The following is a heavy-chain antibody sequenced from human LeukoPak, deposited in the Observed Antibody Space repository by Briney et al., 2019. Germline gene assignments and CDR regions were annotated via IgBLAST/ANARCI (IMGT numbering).Heavy chain of an antibody. CDR1: GFSFSSYW. J-gene: IGHJ4*01. D-gene: IGHD3-22*01. CDR2: IKQNGREI. V-gene: IGHV3-7*03. Sequence: PGGSLRLSCAASGFSFSSYWMSWVRQAPGKGLEWVANIKQNGREIYYVDSVRGRFTISRDNAKNSLYLQMNSLRAEDTAVYYCARDKGDYDTSGSLFVFGGQGTLVTVSS. CDR3: ARDKGDYDTSGSLFVF.